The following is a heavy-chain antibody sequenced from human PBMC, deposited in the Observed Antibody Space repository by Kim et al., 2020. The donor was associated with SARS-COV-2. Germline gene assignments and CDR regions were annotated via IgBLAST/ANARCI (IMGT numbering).Heavy chain of an antibody. V-gene: IGHV4-31*02. J-gene: IGHJ5*02. CDR3: ARGYDPGSYTWFDP. D-gene: IGHD2-15*01. Sequence: PARKRRVTMSVDTSKNQFSLKRSAVTAADTAVYYCARGYDPGSYTWFDPWGQGTLVTVSS.